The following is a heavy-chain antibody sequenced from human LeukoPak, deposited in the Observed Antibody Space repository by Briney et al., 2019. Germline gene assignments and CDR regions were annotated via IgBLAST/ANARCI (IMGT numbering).Heavy chain of an antibody. V-gene: IGHV4-59*08. D-gene: IGHD4-17*01. Sequence: SETLSLTCTVSGGSISSYYWSWIRQPPGKGLEWIGYIYYSGSTNYNPSLKSRVTISVDTSKNQFSLKLSSVTAADTAVYYCARQAVTTVPFYYYGMDVWGQGTTVTVSS. CDR1: GGSISSYY. CDR2: IYYSGST. J-gene: IGHJ6*02. CDR3: ARQAVTTVPFYYYGMDV.